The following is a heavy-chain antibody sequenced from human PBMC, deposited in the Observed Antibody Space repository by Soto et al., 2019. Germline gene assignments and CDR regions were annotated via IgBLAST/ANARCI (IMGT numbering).Heavy chain of an antibody. Sequence: SETLSLTCAVYGGSFIGYYWSWIRQPPGKGLEWIGEINHSGSTNYNPSLKSRVTISVDTSKNQFSLKLSSVTAADTAVYYCARIDCSSTSCSHFDYWGQGTLVTVSS. V-gene: IGHV4-34*01. CDR1: GGSFIGYY. J-gene: IGHJ4*02. CDR2: INHSGST. D-gene: IGHD2-2*01. CDR3: ARIDCSSTSCSHFDY.